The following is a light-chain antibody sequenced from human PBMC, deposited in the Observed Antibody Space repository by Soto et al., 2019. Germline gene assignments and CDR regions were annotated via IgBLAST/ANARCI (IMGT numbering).Light chain of an antibody. Sequence: EIVLTQSPGTLSLSPGERATLSCRASQSVTSSYLAWYQQRHGQAPRLLIYGASSRATGIPDRFSGSGSGTDFTLTISRLEPEDFAVYYCQQYGYSLALTLGGGTKVDIK. J-gene: IGKJ4*01. CDR1: QSVTSSY. V-gene: IGKV3-20*01. CDR3: QQYGYSLALT. CDR2: GAS.